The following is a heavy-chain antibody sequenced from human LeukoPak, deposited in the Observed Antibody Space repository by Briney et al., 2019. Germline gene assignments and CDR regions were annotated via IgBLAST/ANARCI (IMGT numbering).Heavy chain of an antibody. Sequence: GGSLRLSCAASGFTVSSNYMSWVRQAPGKGLEWVSVIYSGGSTYYADSVKGRFTISRDNSKNTLYLQMNSLRVEDTAVYYCARDKGSYGRGDAFDIWGQGTMVTVSS. V-gene: IGHV3-53*01. CDR3: ARDKGSYGRGDAFDI. CDR1: GFTVSSNY. J-gene: IGHJ3*02. CDR2: IYSGGST. D-gene: IGHD5-18*01.